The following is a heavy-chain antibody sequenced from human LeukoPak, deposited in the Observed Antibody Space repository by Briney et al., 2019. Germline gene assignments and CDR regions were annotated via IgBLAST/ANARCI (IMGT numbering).Heavy chain of an antibody. J-gene: IGHJ6*02. D-gene: IGHD2/OR15-2a*01. CDR2: ISGSGGST. CDR3: AKTMAGYYHPRYYYGMDV. Sequence: GGSLRLSCAASGFTFSSYAMSWVRQAPGKGLEWVSAISGSGGSTYYADSVKGRFTISRDNSKNTLYLQMNSLRAEDTAVYYCAKTMAGYYHPRYYYGMDVWGQGTTVTVSS. CDR1: GFTFSSYA. V-gene: IGHV3-23*01.